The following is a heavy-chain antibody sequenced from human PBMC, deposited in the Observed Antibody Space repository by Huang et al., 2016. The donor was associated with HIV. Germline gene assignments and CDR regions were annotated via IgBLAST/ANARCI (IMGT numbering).Heavy chain of an antibody. Sequence: VESGGRLVQPGGSIRLSCVGSTFTFGAYLMSWVRQSPGKGREWVANIKQDESEKYYVESVKGRFNISRDNAKKVLFLEMNNVRVEDTATYYCATKTAAMDIWGQGTTVTVS. CDR3: ATKTAAMDI. CDR1: TFTFGAYL. J-gene: IGHJ6*02. V-gene: IGHV3-7*01. CDR2: IKQDESEK. D-gene: IGHD1-7*01.